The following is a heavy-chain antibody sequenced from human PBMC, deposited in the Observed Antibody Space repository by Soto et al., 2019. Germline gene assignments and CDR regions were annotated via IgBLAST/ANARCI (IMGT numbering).Heavy chain of an antibody. D-gene: IGHD6-19*01. CDR1: GFTFISYA. J-gene: IGHJ1*01. V-gene: IGHV3-23*01. Sequence: PGGSLRLSCASSGFTFISYAMSWVRQAPGKGLEWVSAISGSGGSTYYADSVKGRFTISRDNSKNTLYLQMNSLRAEDTAVYYCAKPIYSSGDEYFQHWGQGTLVTVSS. CDR2: ISGSGGST. CDR3: AKPIYSSGDEYFQH.